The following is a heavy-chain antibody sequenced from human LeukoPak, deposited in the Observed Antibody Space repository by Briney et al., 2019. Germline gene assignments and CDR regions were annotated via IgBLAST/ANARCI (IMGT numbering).Heavy chain of an antibody. CDR3: ARLVVVVTATWLDP. CDR1: GFSFSTYW. J-gene: IGHJ5*02. Sequence: PGGSLRLSCAASGFSFSTYWMHWVRQAPGKGLVCVTNIKKDGSEKYYVDSVKGRFTISRDNAKNSLYLQMNSLRAEDTAVYYFARLVVVVTATWLDPWGQGTLVTVSS. CDR2: IKKDGSEK. D-gene: IGHD2-21*02. V-gene: IGHV3-7*01.